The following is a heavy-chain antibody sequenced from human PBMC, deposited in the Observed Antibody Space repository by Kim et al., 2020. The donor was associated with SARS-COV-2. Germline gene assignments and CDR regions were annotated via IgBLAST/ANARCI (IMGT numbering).Heavy chain of an antibody. CDR3: AKEMAGTDAFDI. CDR2: IYSGGSST. CDR1: GFTFSSYA. J-gene: IGHJ3*02. V-gene: IGHV3-23*03. D-gene: IGHD1-1*01. Sequence: GGSLRLSCAASGFTFSSYAMSWVRQAPGKGLEWVSVIYSGGSSTYYADSVKGRFTISRDNSKNTLYLQMNSLRAEDTAVYYCAKEMAGTDAFDIWGQGTMVTVSS.